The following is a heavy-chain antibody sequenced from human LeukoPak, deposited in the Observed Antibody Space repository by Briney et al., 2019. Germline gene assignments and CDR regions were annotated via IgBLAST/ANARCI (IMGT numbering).Heavy chain of an antibody. CDR3: ARRGSWGEPRPFDY. Sequence: GASVKVSCKASGGTFSSYAISWVRQAPGQGLEWMGGIIPIFGTANYAQKFQGRVTITAGESTSTAYMELSSLRSEDTAVYYCARRGSWGEPRPFDYWGQGSLVTVSS. V-gene: IGHV1-69*13. D-gene: IGHD3-16*01. J-gene: IGHJ4*02. CDR2: IIPIFGTA. CDR1: GGTFSSYA.